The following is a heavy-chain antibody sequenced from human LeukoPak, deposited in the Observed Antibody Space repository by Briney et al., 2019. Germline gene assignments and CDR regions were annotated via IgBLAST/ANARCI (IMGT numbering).Heavy chain of an antibody. D-gene: IGHD3-22*01. CDR3: ARHYYDSSGYLDY. J-gene: IGHJ4*02. CDR2: IYYSGST. V-gene: IGHV4-39*01. CDR1: GGSISSSSYY. Sequence: SETLSLXCTVSGGSISSSSYYWGWIRQPPEKGLEWIGSIYYSGSTYYNPSLKSRVTISVDTSKNQFSLKLSSVTAADTAVYYCARHYYDSSGYLDYWGQGTLVTVSS.